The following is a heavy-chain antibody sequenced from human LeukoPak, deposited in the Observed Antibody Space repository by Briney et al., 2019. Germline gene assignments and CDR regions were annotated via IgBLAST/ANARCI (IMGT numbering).Heavy chain of an antibody. Sequence: ASVKVSCKACGHTFTSYDINWVRQATGQGLEWMGWMNPNSGNTGYAQKFQGRVTINTDESTSTAYMELSSLRSEDTAMYCCARSFPHYYDSSGYSGWDQGTLVTVCS. CDR3: ARSFPHYYDSSGYSG. V-gene: IGHV1-8*01. J-gene: IGHJ4*02. CDR2: MNPNSGNT. D-gene: IGHD3-22*01. CDR1: GHTFTSYD.